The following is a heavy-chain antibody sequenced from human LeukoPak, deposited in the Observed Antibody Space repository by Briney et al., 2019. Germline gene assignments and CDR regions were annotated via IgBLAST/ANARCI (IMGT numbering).Heavy chain of an antibody. V-gene: IGHV4-4*07. CDR2: IYTSGST. CDR3: AREKGRYGDYYFDY. CDR1: GGSFSGYY. J-gene: IGHJ4*02. D-gene: IGHD4-17*01. Sequence: SETLSLTCAVYGGSFSGYYWSWIRQPAGKGLEWIGRIYTSGSTNYNPSLKSRVTISVDTSKNQFSLKLSSVTAADTAVYYCAREKGRYGDYYFDYWGQGTLVTVSS.